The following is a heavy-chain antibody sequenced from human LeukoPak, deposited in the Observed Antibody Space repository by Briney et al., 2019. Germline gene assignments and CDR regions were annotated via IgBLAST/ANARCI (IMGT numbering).Heavy chain of an antibody. CDR3: AGGYAFDV. J-gene: IGHJ3*01. CDR2: TYYRSQWYT. V-gene: IGHV6-1*01. Sequence: SQTLSLTCAISGDSVSNNNGAWNWIRQSPSRGLEWLGRTYYRSQWYTDYARSVMSRISVDPDTSKNQFSLHLSSVTPDDTAVYYCAGGYAFDVWGQGTMVTVSS. CDR1: GDSVSNNNGA.